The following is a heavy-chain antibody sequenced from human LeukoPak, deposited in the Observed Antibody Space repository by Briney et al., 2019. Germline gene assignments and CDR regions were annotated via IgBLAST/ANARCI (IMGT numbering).Heavy chain of an antibody. V-gene: IGHV1-2*02. Sequence: ASVKVSCKASGYTFTGYYIHWVRQAPGQGLEWMGWINPNSGGTNYAQKFQGRVTMTRDTSISTAYMDLSRLRSDDAAVYYCAGDPRRDGYNVFFDYWGQGTLVTVSS. D-gene: IGHD5-24*01. CDR2: INPNSGGT. J-gene: IGHJ4*02. CDR3: AGDPRRDGYNVFFDY. CDR1: GYTFTGYY.